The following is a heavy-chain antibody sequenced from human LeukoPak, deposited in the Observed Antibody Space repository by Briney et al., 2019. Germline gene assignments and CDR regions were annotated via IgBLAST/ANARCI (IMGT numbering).Heavy chain of an antibody. J-gene: IGHJ3*02. CDR3: ARWTLRLGAIRADAFDI. CDR1: GGSFSGYY. CDR2: INHSGSP. D-gene: IGHD2-21*01. V-gene: IGHV4-34*01. Sequence: SETLSLTCAVYGGSFSGYYWSWVRHPPGKGLEWKGEINHSGSPNYNPSLKSQVPISVDTSKNQFSLKRDSAAAADTAVYCCARWTLRLGAIRADAFDIGGKGTMVTVSS.